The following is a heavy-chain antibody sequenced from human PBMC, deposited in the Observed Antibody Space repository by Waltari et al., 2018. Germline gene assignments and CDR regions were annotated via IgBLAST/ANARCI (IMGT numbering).Heavy chain of an antibody. J-gene: IGHJ4*02. CDR3: SYLRGNNDYGDYFLDFDY. CDR1: GFTFSNAW. Sequence: EVQLVESGGGLVKPGGSLRLSCAASGFTFSNAWMSWVRQAPGKGLGWVGRIKSKTDGGTTDYAAPVKGRFTISRDDSKNTLYLQMNSLKTEDTAVYYCSYLRGNNDYGDYFLDFDYWGQGTLVTVSS. CDR2: IKSKTDGGTT. V-gene: IGHV3-15*01. D-gene: IGHD4-17*01.